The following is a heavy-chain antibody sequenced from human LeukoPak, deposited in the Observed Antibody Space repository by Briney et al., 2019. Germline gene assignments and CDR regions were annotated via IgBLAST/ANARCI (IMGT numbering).Heavy chain of an antibody. CDR2: ISSSSSTI. V-gene: IGHV3-48*04. Sequence: GGSLRLSCAASGFTFSSYSMNWVRQAPGKGLEWVSYISSSSSTIYYADSVKGRFTISRDNAKNSLFLQMNSLRVEDTAVYYCARDPWIDAFDIWGQGTMVTVSS. J-gene: IGHJ3*02. CDR3: ARDPWIDAFDI. CDR1: GFTFSSYS. D-gene: IGHD5-12*01.